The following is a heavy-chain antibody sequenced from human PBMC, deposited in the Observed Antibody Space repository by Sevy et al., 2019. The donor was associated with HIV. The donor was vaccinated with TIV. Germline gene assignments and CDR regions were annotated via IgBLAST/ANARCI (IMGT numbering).Heavy chain of an antibody. CDR3: AGALASYYESSGKTYHDAFDI. V-gene: IGHV4-34*01. CDR1: GGSFSSYY. D-gene: IGHD3-22*01. Sequence: SETLSLTCAVYGGSFSSYYWSWIRQSPGKGLEWIGEINQRGSTNYNPSHESRFTILVDTSKNQFSVNLTSVTAADTSTYYWAGALASYYESSGKTYHDAFDIWGRGKKVTVSS. CDR2: INQRGST. J-gene: IGHJ3*02.